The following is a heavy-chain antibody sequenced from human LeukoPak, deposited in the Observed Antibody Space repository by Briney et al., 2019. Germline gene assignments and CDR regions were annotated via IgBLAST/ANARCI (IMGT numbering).Heavy chain of an antibody. D-gene: IGHD7-27*01. Sequence: ASVKVPCKASGYTFTDYYMHWVRQAPGQGLEWMGWINPNSGVTNSAQKFQGRVTMTRDTSISTAYMELSSLTSDDTAVYLCARTKPGMPFDYWGQGTLVTVSS. V-gene: IGHV1-2*02. CDR1: GYTFTDYY. J-gene: IGHJ4*02. CDR3: ARTKPGMPFDY. CDR2: INPNSGVT.